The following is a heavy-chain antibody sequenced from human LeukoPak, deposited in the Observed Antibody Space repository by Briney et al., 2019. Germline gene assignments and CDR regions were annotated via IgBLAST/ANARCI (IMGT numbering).Heavy chain of an antibody. CDR1: GYTLTELA. D-gene: IGHD3-22*01. J-gene: IGHJ5*02. CDR2: FDPEQGET. Sequence: GASVKVSCKVSGYTLTELAMHWVRQAPGKGLEWMGGFDPEQGETIYAQKFQGRVTMTEDTSTDTGYMELSSLTSEDTAVYYCATEVRRSYGSSGQNWFDPWGQGTLVTVSS. V-gene: IGHV1-24*01. CDR3: ATEVRRSYGSSGQNWFDP.